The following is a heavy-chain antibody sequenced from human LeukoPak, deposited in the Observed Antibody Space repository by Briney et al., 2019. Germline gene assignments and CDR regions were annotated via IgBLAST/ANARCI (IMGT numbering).Heavy chain of an antibody. D-gene: IGHD1-14*01. CDR1: GYSFTSYW. CDR3: ARGTRTISRHWFDP. V-gene: IGHV5-51*01. Sequence: GESLKISCKGSGYSFTSYWIGWVRQMPGKGLEWMGVIYPGDSDTRYNPSFQGQVTIPADKSISTAYLQWSNLKASDTALYFCARGTRTISRHWFDPWGQGTLVTVSS. J-gene: IGHJ5*02. CDR2: IYPGDSDT.